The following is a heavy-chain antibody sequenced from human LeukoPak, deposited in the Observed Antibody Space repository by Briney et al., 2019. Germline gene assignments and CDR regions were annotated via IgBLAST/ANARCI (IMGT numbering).Heavy chain of an antibody. CDR2: ISYDGSNK. CDR1: GFTFSSYG. J-gene: IGHJ4*02. CDR3: ANPFYDSSGYYYG. D-gene: IGHD3-22*01. Sequence: SGGSLRLSCAASGFTFSSYGMHWVRQAPGKGLEWVAVISYDGSNKYYAGSVKGRFTISRDNSKNTLYLQMNSLRAEDTAVYYCANPFYDSSGYYYGWGQGTLVTVSS. V-gene: IGHV3-30*18.